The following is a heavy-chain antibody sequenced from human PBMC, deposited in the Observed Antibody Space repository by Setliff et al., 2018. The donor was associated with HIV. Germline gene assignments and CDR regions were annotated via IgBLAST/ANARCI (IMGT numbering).Heavy chain of an antibody. CDR3: ARSRPRSMDFYMDV. D-gene: IGHD2-8*01. J-gene: IGHJ6*03. V-gene: IGHV4-4*08. CDR2: ISSGST. CDR1: GGSISSYY. Sequence: SETLSLTCTVSGGSISSYYWSWIRQPPGKGLEWIGYISSGSTNYNPPLKSRVTISVDTSKNQFSLNLSSVTAADTAVYYCARSRPRSMDFYMDVWGKGTTVTVSS.